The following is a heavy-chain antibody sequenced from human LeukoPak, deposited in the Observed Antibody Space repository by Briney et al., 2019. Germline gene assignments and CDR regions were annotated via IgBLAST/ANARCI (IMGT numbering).Heavy chain of an antibody. D-gene: IGHD1-14*01. J-gene: IGHJ6*03. Sequence: GGSLRLSCVVSGFTFSDYHMNWVRQAPGKGLEWVSYISSSSSTIYYADSVKGRFTISRDNAKKSLFLEMNSLRAEDAAVYYCARVPEMGIFYHYYMDVWGRGTTVTVSS. V-gene: IGHV3-48*01. CDR2: ISSSSSTI. CDR3: ARVPEMGIFYHYYMDV. CDR1: GFTFSDYH.